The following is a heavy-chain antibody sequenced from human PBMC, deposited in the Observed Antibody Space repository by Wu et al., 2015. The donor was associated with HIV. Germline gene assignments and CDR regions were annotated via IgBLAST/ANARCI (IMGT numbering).Heavy chain of an antibody. CDR2: IIPIFGTA. CDR1: GGGFNSYA. CDR3: AREVPYDSSGYHPGPFDY. V-gene: IGHV1-69*05. D-gene: IGHD3-22*01. J-gene: IGHJ4*02. Sequence: QVQLVQSGAEVKKFGSSVKVSCKASGGGFNSYAISWVRQAPGQGLEWMGGIIPIFGTANYAQKFQGRVTITTDESTSTAYMELSSLRSEDTAVYYCAREVPYDSSGYHPGPFDYWGQGTLVTVSS.